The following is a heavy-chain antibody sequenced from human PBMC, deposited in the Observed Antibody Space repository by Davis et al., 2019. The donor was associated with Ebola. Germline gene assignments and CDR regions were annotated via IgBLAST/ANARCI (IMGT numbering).Heavy chain of an antibody. CDR1: GGSISSSNW. V-gene: IGHV4-4*02. CDR2: IYHSGST. Sequence: MPSETLSLTCAVSGGSISSSNWWSWVRQPPGKGLEWIGEIYHSGSTNYNPSLKSRVTISVDTSKNQFSLKLSSVTAADTAVYYCARGYCSGGSCYPFDYWGQGTPVTVSS. D-gene: IGHD2-15*01. CDR3: ARGYCSGGSCYPFDY. J-gene: IGHJ4*02.